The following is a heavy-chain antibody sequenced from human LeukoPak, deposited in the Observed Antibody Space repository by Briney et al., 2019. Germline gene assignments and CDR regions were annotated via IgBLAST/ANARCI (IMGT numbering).Heavy chain of an antibody. CDR2: MNPDSGNT. CDR1: GYTFTSYD. CDR3: ARASVPREAFDI. J-gene: IGHJ3*02. Sequence: GASVKVSCKASGYTFTSYDINWVRQATGQGLEWMGWMNPDSGNTGYAHKFQGRVTITRNTSISTAYMELSSLRSEDTAVYYCARASVPREAFDIWGQGTMVTISS. V-gene: IGHV1-8*03.